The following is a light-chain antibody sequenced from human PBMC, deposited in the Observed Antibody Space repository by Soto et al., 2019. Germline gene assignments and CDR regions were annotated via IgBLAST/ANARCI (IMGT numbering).Light chain of an antibody. CDR1: QSVSSY. Sequence: EIVLTQSPATLSLSPGERATLSCRARQSVSSYLAWYQQKPGQAPRLLIYDASNRATGIPARFSGSGSGTDFTLTISSLEPEDFAVYYCQQRSNWPPVTFGPGTKVDI. J-gene: IGKJ3*01. CDR2: DAS. CDR3: QQRSNWPPVT. V-gene: IGKV3-11*01.